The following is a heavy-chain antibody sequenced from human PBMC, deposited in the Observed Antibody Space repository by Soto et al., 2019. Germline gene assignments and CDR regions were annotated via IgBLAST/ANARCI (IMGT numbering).Heavy chain of an antibody. CDR3: ARDWDIVILSVPIPNYNYGMDV. D-gene: IGHD2-15*01. V-gene: IGHV3-48*02. J-gene: IGHJ6*02. CDR2: ISSRSDTL. CDR1: GFNFSAYA. Sequence: VGSLSLSCEGSGFNFSAYAMNWVRQAPGKGLEWVSYISSRSDTLYYADSVKGRFTISRDNAKNSVYLQVDNLRDEDTAVYYCARDWDIVILSVPIPNYNYGMDVWGQGTTVTVSS.